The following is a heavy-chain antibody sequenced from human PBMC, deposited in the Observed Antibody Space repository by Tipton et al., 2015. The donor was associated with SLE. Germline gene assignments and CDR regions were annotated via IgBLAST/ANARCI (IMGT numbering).Heavy chain of an antibody. V-gene: IGHV3-48*04. J-gene: IGHJ4*02. Sequence: SLRLSCAASGFTFSSYSMNWVRQAPGKGLEWVSYISSSSGTISYADSVKGRFTISRENTEASLILEMNDLRAGDTAVYYCARSMLRGHAILDYWGQGIL. CDR2: ISSSSGTI. CDR1: GFTFSSYS. D-gene: IGHD3-10*01. CDR3: ARSMLRGHAILDY.